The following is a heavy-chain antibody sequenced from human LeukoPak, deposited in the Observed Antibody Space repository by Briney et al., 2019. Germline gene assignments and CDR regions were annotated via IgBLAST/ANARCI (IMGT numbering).Heavy chain of an antibody. CDR2: IHHSGST. CDR1: GDSISSRYW. J-gene: IGHJ4*02. D-gene: IGHD6-13*01. Sequence: SGTLSLTCAVSGDSISSRYWWSWVRQAPEKGLEWIGEIHHSGSTNYHPSFNSRVTMSVDESKSQFSLNLISATAADTAVYYCARDPFSLVHPPGPFDCWGQGTLVTVSS. CDR3: ARDPFSLVHPPGPFDC. V-gene: IGHV4-4*02.